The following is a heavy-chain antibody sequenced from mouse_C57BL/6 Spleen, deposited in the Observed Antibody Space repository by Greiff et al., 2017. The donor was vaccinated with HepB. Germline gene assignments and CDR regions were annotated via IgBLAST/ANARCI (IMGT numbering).Heavy chain of an antibody. J-gene: IGHJ1*03. V-gene: IGHV1-76*01. CDR3: ARIYDGYCLDV. CDR2: IYPGSGNT. D-gene: IGHD2-3*01. CDR1: GYTFTDYY. Sequence: VQLKQSGAELVRPGASVKLSCKASGYTFTDYYINWVKQRPGQGLEWIARIYPGSGNTYYNEKFKGKATLTAEKSSSTAYMQLSSLTSEDSAVYFCARIYDGYCLDVWGTGTTVTVSS.